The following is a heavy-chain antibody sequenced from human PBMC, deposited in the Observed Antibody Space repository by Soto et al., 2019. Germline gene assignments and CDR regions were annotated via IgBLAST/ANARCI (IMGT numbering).Heavy chain of an antibody. Sequence: PGGSLRLSCAASGFTFSSYSMNWVRQAPGQGLEWVSYISSSSSTIYYADSVKGRFTISRDNAKNSLYLQMNSLRAEDTAVYYCASSVVDSFDYWGQGTLVTVSS. CDR3: ASSVVDSFDY. J-gene: IGHJ4*02. CDR1: GFTFSSYS. V-gene: IGHV3-48*01. D-gene: IGHD2-15*01. CDR2: ISSSSSTI.